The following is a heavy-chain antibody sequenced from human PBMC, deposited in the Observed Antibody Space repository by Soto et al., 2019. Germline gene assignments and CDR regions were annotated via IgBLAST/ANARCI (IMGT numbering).Heavy chain of an antibody. D-gene: IGHD6-13*01. Sequence: PSETLSLTCTISAGSISSGGYYWSWIRQHPGKGLEWIGYIYYSGSTYYNPSLKSRVTISVDTSKNQFSLKLSSVTAADTAVYYCATIHSSSWTGYYYYGMDVWGQGTTVTVSS. CDR2: IYYSGST. CDR1: AGSISSGGYY. CDR3: ATIHSSSWTGYYYYGMDV. J-gene: IGHJ6*02. V-gene: IGHV4-31*03.